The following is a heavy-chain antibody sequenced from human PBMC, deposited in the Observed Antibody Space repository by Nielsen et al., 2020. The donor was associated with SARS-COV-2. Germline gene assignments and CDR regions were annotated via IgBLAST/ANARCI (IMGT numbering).Heavy chain of an antibody. Sequence: GGSLRISCAASGFTFSSYSMNWVRQAPGKGLEWVSSISSSSSYIYYADSVKGRFTISRDNAKNSLYLQMNSLRAEDTAVYYCASPRGYSYGPFDYWGQGTLVTVSS. CDR1: GFTFSSYS. V-gene: IGHV3-21*01. CDR3: ASPRGYSYGPFDY. CDR2: ISSSSSYI. J-gene: IGHJ4*02. D-gene: IGHD5-18*01.